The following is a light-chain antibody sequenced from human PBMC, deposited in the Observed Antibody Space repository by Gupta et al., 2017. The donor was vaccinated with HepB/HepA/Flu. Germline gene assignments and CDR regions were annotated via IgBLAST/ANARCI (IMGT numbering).Light chain of an antibody. CDR2: DVT. J-gene: IGLJ3*02. CDR3: CSYTSPTTRV. CDR1: SSDIGASSY. V-gene: IGLV2-14*03. Sequence: QSALTQPASVSGSPGQSITISCTGTSSDIGASSYVSWYQQHPGKAPKLIIYDVTNRPSGVSDRFSAFKSGNTASLTISRLQAGDEADYFCCSYTSPTTRVFGGGTKLTVL.